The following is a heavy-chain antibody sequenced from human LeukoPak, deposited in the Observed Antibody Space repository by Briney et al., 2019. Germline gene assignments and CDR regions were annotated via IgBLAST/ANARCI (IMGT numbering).Heavy chain of an antibody. CDR2: INPNSGGT. CDR3: APRPFGIVGATFYYYMDV. J-gene: IGHJ6*03. D-gene: IGHD1-26*01. CDR1: GYTFTGYY. V-gene: IGHV1-2*06. Sequence: ASVKVSCKASGYTFTGYYMHWVRQAPGRGLEWMGRINPNSGGTNYAQKFQGRVTMTRDTSINTAYMELSRLRSDVTAVYYCAPRPFGIVGATFYYYMDVWGKGTTVTVSS.